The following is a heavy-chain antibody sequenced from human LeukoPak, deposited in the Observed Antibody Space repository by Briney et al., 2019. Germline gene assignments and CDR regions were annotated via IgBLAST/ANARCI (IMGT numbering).Heavy chain of an antibody. CDR1: GYTFTSYD. CDR2: ISAYNGNT. CDR3: ASRRCSGGSCYPRYFDY. J-gene: IGHJ4*02. Sequence: ASVKVSCKASGYTFTSYDINWVRQATGQGLEWMGWISAYNGNTNYAQKLQGRVTMTTDTSTSTAYMELRSLRSEDTAVYYCASRRCSGGSCYPRYFDYWGQGTLVTVSS. V-gene: IGHV1-18*01. D-gene: IGHD2-15*01.